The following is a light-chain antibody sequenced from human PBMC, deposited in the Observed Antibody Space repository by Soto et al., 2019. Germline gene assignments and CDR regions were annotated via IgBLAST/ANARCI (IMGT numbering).Light chain of an antibody. CDR1: QSVSTY. J-gene: IGKJ4*01. Sequence: EIVLTQSAAALSMSTGERATLSCRASQSVSTYLAWYQQKPGQAPRLLIYGASNRATGIPARFSGSGSATDFTLTISSLEPEDFAVYYCQHRNNWPPGAAFGGGTKV. CDR2: GAS. CDR3: QHRNNWPPGAA. V-gene: IGKV3-11*01.